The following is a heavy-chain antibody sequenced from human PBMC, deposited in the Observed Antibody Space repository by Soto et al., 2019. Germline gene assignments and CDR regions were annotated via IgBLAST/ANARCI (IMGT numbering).Heavy chain of an antibody. CDR3: ARVGLYSGDFDY. V-gene: IGHV6-1*01. D-gene: IGHD2-15*01. CDR1: GDSVSSNSAA. Sequence: QTLSLTCVISGDSVSSNSAAWNWIRQSPSRGLGWLGRTYYRSKWYNDYAVSVKSRITINPDTSKNQFSLQLNSVTPEDTAVYYCARVGLYSGDFDYWGQGTLVTVSS. J-gene: IGHJ4*02. CDR2: TYYRSKWYN.